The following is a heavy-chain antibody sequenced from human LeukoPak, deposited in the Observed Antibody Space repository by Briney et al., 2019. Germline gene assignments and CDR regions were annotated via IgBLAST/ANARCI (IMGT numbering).Heavy chain of an antibody. CDR2: ISSSGSTI. V-gene: IGHV3-11*01. J-gene: IGHJ6*02. CDR1: GFTFSDYY. Sequence: GGSLRLSCAASGFTFSDYYMSWIRQAPGKGLEWVSYISSSGSTIYYADSVEGRFTISRDNAKNSLYLQMNSLRAEDTAVYYCARDSGAKSSTYGMDVWGQGTTVTVSS. D-gene: IGHD2-2*01. CDR3: ARDSGAKSSTYGMDV.